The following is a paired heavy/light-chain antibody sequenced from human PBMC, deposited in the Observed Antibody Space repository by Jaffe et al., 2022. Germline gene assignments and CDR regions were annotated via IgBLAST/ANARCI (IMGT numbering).Light chain of an antibody. CDR1: RNILYTSNEKNY. Sequence: IVMTQSPDSLAVSLGERATINCKSSRNILYTSNEKNYLSWYQQKPGQPPKLLIYWASTRESGVPDRFSGSGSGTDFTLTISSLQADDAAVYYCQQYYTNPPTFGGGTKVEIK. CDR3: QQYYTNPPT. CDR2: WAS. J-gene: IGKJ4*01. V-gene: IGKV4-1*01.
Heavy chain of an antibody. CDR3: ARKRYYYDNGDYGWFDS. CDR1: GFSFSDYW. V-gene: IGHV3-7*05. Sequence: EVQLVESGGGLVQPGGSLRLSCAASGFSFSDYWMSWVRQIPGKGLEWLANIKQDGSEKFYVDSVKGRFIISRDNAKNSMHLQMNSLRAEDTAVYYCARKRYYYDNGDYGWFDSWGQGTLVTVSS. J-gene: IGHJ5*01. D-gene: IGHD3-22*01. CDR2: IKQDGSEK.